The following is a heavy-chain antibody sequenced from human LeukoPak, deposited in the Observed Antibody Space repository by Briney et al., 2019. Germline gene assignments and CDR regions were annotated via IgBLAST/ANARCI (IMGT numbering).Heavy chain of an antibody. J-gene: IGHJ4*02. CDR2: ISDDGRNK. CDR1: GFSFISYG. D-gene: IGHD4-17*01. CDR3: AKRPSDYGDYVTYFDY. V-gene: IGHV3-30*18. Sequence: GGSLRLSCAASGFSFISYGMHWVRQAPGKGLEWVGVISDDGRNKKYADSVKGRFTISRDNSKDTLYLQMNSLRDEDTAVYYCAKRPSDYGDYVTYFDYWGQGTLVTDSS.